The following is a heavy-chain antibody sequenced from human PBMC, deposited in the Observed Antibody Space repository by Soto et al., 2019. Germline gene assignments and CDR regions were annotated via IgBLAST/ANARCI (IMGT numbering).Heavy chain of an antibody. V-gene: IGHV1-2*02. Sequence: GASVKVSCKASGYTFTGYYMHWVRQAPGQGLEWMGWINPNSGGTNYAQKFQGRVTMTRDTSISTAYMELSRLRSDDTAVYYCARIPIPGIAVAGTSDYWGQGTLVTVSS. CDR2: INPNSGGT. CDR1: GYTFTGYY. J-gene: IGHJ4*02. CDR3: ARIPIPGIAVAGTSDY. D-gene: IGHD6-19*01.